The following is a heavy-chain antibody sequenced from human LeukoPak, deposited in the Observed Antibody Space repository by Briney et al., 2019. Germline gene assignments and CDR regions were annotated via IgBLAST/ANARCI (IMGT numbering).Heavy chain of an antibody. CDR2: LICSRGST. D-gene: IGHD5-12*01. CDR1: GFTSTNYA. CDR3: AKGAYDYIEIGYFDS. J-gene: IGHJ4*02. V-gene: IGHV3-23*01. Sequence: GGSLRLSCAACGFTSTNYAMNWVRQAPGKGREGVSVLICSRGSTDYADSVKGRFTISRDNSKNTVFLQMNSLRAEDTAIYYCAKGAYDYIEIGYFDSWGQGTLVTVSS.